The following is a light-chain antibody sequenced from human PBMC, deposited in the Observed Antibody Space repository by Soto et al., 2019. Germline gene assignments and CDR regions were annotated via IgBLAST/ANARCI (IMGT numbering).Light chain of an antibody. CDR3: QEGGSALFT. CDR1: QSFSSSY. Sequence: EIVLTQSPCTTYLSPGERATLSCMAIQSFSSSYLAWYQQKPGQAHSLLSYWASSRATVIPDRFSGSGSEPDFTLTISSLDPEDFAVYYCQEGGSALFTFGPGTTVHV. V-gene: IGKV3-20*01. CDR2: WAS. J-gene: IGKJ3*01.